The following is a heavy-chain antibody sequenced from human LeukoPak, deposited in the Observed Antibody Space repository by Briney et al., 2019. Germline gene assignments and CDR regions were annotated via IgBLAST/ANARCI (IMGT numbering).Heavy chain of an antibody. CDR3: ARSVPDYTRFDY. V-gene: IGHV3-21*04. D-gene: IGHD4-11*01. CDR2: FKTKYNQV. J-gene: IGHJ4*02. Sequence: PGGSLRLSCAASGFSFSNYWFHWVRQAPGKGLERVSTFKTKYNQVYYAESVRGRFTISTDNSKNTVFLQMNSLGAEDTALYYCARSVPDYTRFDYWGQGALVTVSS. CDR1: GFSFSNYW.